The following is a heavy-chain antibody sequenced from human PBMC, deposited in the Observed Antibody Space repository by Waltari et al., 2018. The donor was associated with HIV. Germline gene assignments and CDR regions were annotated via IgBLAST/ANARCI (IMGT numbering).Heavy chain of an antibody. V-gene: IGHV4-59*03. CDR1: ADSIKKFY. J-gene: IGHJ4*02. D-gene: IGHD6-6*01. CDR2: IHYTVFI. Sequence: QVQLRESGPGLVKPPATLSLSCHVSADSIKKFYWTWIRQAPGRGLEWLGSIHYTVFITYNASLNSRLSLSIDTSDDKVSLNLNSVTPADTAVYFCAAGTAPRPGYWGQGILVTVSS. CDR3: AAGTAPRPGY.